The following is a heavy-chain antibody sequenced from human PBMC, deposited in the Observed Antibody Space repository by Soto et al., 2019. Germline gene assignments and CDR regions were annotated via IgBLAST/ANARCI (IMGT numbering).Heavy chain of an antibody. Sequence: QVQLQESGPGLVKPSQTLSLTCIVSGDSISSGDYYWSWLRQPPGKGLEWIGYIFYTASTSYNPSLSGRVTISVDTAKNQYSLRLTSGSAADSDVYYCDRGTGTMFPAVLMDWGHGTLITVSS. CDR1: GDSISSGDYY. CDR3: DRGTGTMFPAVLMD. J-gene: IGHJ4*01. D-gene: IGHD3-10*01. CDR2: IFYTAST. V-gene: IGHV4-30-4*01.